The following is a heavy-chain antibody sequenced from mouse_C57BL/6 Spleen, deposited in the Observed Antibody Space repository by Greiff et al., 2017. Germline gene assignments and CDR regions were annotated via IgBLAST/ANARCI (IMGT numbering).Heavy chain of an antibody. J-gene: IGHJ3*01. CDR2: IYPGDGDT. Sequence: VQLQQSGPELVKPGASVKISCKASGYAFSSSWMNWVKQRPGKGLEWIGRIYPGDGDTNYNGKFKGKATLTADKSSSTAYMQLSSLTSEDSAVYFCARCYCGSSFAYWGQGTLVTVSA. CDR3: ARCYCGSSFAY. V-gene: IGHV1-82*01. D-gene: IGHD1-1*01. CDR1: GYAFSSSW.